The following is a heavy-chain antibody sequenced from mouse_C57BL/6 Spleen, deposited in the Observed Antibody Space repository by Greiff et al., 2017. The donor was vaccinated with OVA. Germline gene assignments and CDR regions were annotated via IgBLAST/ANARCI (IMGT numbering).Heavy chain of an antibody. Sequence: VQLQQSGAELVRPGASVKLSCTASGFNIKDDYMHWVKQRPEQGLEWIGWIDPENGDTEYASKFQGKATITADTSSNTAYLQLSSLTSEDTAVYYCTTYGYDGGDAMDYWGQGTSVTVSS. CDR3: TTYGYDGGDAMDY. CDR1: GFNIKDDY. V-gene: IGHV14-4*01. CDR2: IDPENGDT. D-gene: IGHD2-2*01. J-gene: IGHJ4*01.